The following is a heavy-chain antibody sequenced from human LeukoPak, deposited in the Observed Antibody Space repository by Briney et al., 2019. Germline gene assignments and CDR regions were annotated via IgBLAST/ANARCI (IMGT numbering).Heavy chain of an antibody. V-gene: IGHV3-11*01. CDR2: ISSSGSNI. J-gene: IGHJ4*02. CDR3: ARQDPNTVVTDY. CDR1: GFTFSNYS. D-gene: IGHD4-23*01. Sequence: GGSLRLSCAASGFTFSNYSMSWVRQAPGKGLEWVSSISSSGSNIYYADSVKGRFTISRDNGKNALYLQMNSLRAEGTAVYYCARQDPNTVVTDYWGQGTLVTVSS.